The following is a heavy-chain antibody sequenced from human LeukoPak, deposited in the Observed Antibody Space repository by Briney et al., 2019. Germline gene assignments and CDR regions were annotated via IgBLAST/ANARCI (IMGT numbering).Heavy chain of an antibody. D-gene: IGHD3-22*01. CDR2: IYHSGST. CDR3: ARSQLTTYYYDSSGLDY. CDR1: GGSISSSNW. V-gene: IGHV4-4*02. J-gene: IGHJ4*02. Sequence: TSETLSLTCAVSGGSISSSNWWSWVRQPPGKGLEWIGEIYHSGSTNYNPSLKSRVTISVDKSKNQFSLKLSSVTAADTAVYYCARSQLTTYYYDSSGLDYWGQGTLVTVSS.